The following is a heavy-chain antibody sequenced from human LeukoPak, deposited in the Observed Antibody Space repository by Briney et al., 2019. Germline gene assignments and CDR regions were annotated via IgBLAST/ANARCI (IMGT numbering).Heavy chain of an antibody. J-gene: IGHJ5*02. D-gene: IGHD6-19*01. CDR1: GFTFSSYA. CDR3: AKDRGHSSGWYP. CDR2: ISGSGGST. V-gene: IGHV3-23*01. Sequence: GGSLRLSCAASGFTFSSYAMSWVRQAPGKGLEWVSAISGSGGSTYYADSVKGRFTISKDNSKNTLYLQMNSLRAEDTAVYYCAKDRGHSSGWYPWGQGTLVTVSS.